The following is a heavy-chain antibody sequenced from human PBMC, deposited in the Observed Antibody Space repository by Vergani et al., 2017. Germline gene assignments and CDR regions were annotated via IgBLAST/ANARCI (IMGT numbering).Heavy chain of an antibody. Sequence: QVQLVQSGAEVKKPGASVKVSCKASGYTFTGYYMHWVRQAPGQGLEWMGWINPNSGGTNYAQKFQGRVTMTRETSIRTAYMELSRLRSDDTAVYYCARARRVVFGGYSYGSGSTLAYFDYWGQGTLVTVSS. J-gene: IGHJ4*02. CDR3: ARARRVVFGGYSYGSGSTLAYFDY. D-gene: IGHD5-18*01. CDR2: INPNSGGT. CDR1: GYTFTGYY. V-gene: IGHV1-2*02.